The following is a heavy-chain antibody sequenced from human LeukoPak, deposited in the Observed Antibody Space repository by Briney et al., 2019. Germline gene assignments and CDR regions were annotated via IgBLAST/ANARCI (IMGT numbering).Heavy chain of an antibody. CDR2: ISGSGGST. CDR3: AKRTWDPSSGWNGDY. V-gene: IGHV3-23*01. Sequence: PGGSLRLSCAASGFTFSSYAMSWVRQAPGKGLEWVSAISGSGGSTYYADSVKGRFTISRDNSKNTLYLQMNSLRAEDTAVYYCAKRTWDPSSGWNGDYWGQGTLVTVSS. D-gene: IGHD6-19*01. J-gene: IGHJ4*02. CDR1: GFTFSSYA.